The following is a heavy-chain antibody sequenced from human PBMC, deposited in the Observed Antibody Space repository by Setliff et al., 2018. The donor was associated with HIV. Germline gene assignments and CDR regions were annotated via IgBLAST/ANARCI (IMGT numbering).Heavy chain of an antibody. D-gene: IGHD1-26*01. CDR3: VRMISYSPYFDY. CDR1: GFSLSTSGMC. CDR2: IDWDDDK. V-gene: IGHV2-70*11. Sequence: WGSGPTLVNPTQTLTLTCTFSGFSLSTSGMCVSWIRQPPGKALEWLARIDWDDDKYYSTSLKTRLTISKDTSKNQVVLKMTNMDPVDTATYYCVRMISYSPYFDYWGQGTLVTVSS. J-gene: IGHJ4*02.